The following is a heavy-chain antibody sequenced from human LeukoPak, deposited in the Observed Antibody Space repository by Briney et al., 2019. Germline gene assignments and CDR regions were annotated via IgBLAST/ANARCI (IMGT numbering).Heavy chain of an antibody. D-gene: IGHD2-2*01. CDR3: AHGAMYQLDY. J-gene: IGHJ4*02. V-gene: IGHV3-23*01. CDR1: GFTFSSYG. Sequence: GGSLRLSCAASGFTFSSYGMSWVRQAPGKGLEWVSAISGSGGSIYYADSVKGRFTISGDNSKNTLFLQMNSLRAEDTAVYYCAHGAMYQLDYWGQGTLVTVSS. CDR2: ISGSGGSI.